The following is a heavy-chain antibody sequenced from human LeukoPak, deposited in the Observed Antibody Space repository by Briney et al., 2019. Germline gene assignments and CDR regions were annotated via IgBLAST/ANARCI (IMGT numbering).Heavy chain of an antibody. D-gene: IGHD2-2*01. CDR2: IRSKANSYVT. V-gene: IGHV3-73*01. J-gene: IGHJ6*02. CDR1: GFTFSGSA. Sequence: GGSLTLSCAASGFTFSGSAMHWVRQASGKGLEWVGRIRSKANSYVTAYAASVKGRFTISRDDSKNTAYLQMNSLKTEDTAVYYCTRHSDIVVVPAAMDCTNGVCHPYYYYGMDVWGQGTTVTVSS. CDR3: TRHSDIVVVPAAMDCTNGVCHPYYYYGMDV.